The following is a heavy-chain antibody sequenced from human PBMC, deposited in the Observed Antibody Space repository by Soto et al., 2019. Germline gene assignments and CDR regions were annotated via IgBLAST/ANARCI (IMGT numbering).Heavy chain of an antibody. D-gene: IGHD5-18*01. CDR1: GGSFSGYY. CDR2: INHSGST. V-gene: IGHV4-34*01. CDR3: ASQKVRLWLLNWFDP. J-gene: IGHJ5*02. Sequence: PSETLSLTCADDGGSFSGYYWSSIRQPPGKGLEWTGEINHSGSTNYNPSLKRRVTISVDKSKNQVSLKLSSVTAADKAVYYCASQKVRLWLLNWFDPWGQGTLVTVSS.